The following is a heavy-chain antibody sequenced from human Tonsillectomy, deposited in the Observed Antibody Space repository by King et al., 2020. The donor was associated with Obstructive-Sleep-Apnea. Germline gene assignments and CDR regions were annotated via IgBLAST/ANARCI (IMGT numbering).Heavy chain of an antibody. J-gene: IGHJ4*02. CDR3: ARDYDILTAYSYLDY. CDR2: INPNTGDT. Sequence: QLVQSGAEVKKPGASVKVSCKTSGYTFTGYFIHWVRQAPGQGLEWMGWINPNTGDTNYAQKFQGRVTMTRDTSINTAYMELSRLRSDDTAVFYCARDYDILTAYSYLDYWGQGTLVTVSS. CDR1: GYTFTGYF. D-gene: IGHD3-9*01. V-gene: IGHV1-2*02.